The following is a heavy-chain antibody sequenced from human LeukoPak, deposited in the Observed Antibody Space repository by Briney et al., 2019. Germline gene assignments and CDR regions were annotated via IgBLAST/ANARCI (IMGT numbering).Heavy chain of an antibody. D-gene: IGHD2-15*01. CDR1: GFTFSSYA. J-gene: IGHJ3*02. CDR3: AKGRFDTLAAFDI. Sequence: GGSLRLSFAASGFTFSSYAMSWVRQAPGKGLEWVSAISGSGGSTYYADSVKGRFTISRDNSKNTLYLQMNSLRAEDTAVYYCAKGRFDTLAAFDIWGQGTMVTVSS. CDR2: ISGSGGST. V-gene: IGHV3-23*01.